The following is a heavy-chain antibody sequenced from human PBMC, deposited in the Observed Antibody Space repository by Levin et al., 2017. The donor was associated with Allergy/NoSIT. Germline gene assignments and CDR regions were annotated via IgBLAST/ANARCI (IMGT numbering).Heavy chain of an antibody. Sequence: PSETLSLTCAISGDSVSSNIAAWNWIRQSPSRGLEWLGRTYYRSKWYNDYAVSVKSRISINPDTPKNQFSLQVNSVTPEDTAVYYCAREGRGITMIVVPPSYYYYGMDVWGQGTTVTVSS. CDR1: GDSVSSNIAA. D-gene: IGHD3-22*01. CDR2: TYYRSKWYN. CDR3: AREGRGITMIVVPPSYYYYGMDV. V-gene: IGHV6-1*01. J-gene: IGHJ6*02.